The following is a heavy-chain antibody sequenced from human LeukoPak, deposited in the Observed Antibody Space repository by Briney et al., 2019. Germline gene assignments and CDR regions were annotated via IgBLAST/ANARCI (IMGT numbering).Heavy chain of an antibody. CDR2: IYHSGST. CDR1: GGSISSGGYY. Sequence: NASETLSLTCTVSGGSISSGGYYWSWIRQPPGKGLEWIGYIYHSGSTYYNPSLKSRVTISVDRSKNQFSLKLSSVTAADTAVYYCAREQSSAAHYFDYWGQGTLVTVSS. J-gene: IGHJ4*02. V-gene: IGHV4-30-2*01. D-gene: IGHD3-10*01. CDR3: AREQSSAAHYFDY.